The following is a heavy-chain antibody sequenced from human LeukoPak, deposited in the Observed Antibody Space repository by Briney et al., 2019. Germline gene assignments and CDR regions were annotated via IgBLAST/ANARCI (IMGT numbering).Heavy chain of an antibody. CDR1: GFTFDDYG. V-gene: IGHV3-20*04. Sequence: GGSLRLSCAASGFTFDDYGLSWVRQVPGKRLEWVSGLNWNGASTGYADSVKGRFTISRDNAKNSLYLQMNSLRAEDTAVYYCAKGTVGYCTNGVCYADYYYDYMDVWGKGTTVTVSS. J-gene: IGHJ6*03. CDR3: AKGTVGYCTNGVCYADYYYDYMDV. CDR2: LNWNGAST. D-gene: IGHD2-8*01.